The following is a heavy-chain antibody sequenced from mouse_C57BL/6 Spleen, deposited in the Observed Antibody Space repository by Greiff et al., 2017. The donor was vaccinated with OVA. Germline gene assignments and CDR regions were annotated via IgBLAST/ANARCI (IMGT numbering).Heavy chain of an antibody. CDR2: IDPEDGDT. CDR3: TNYYGSSYGY. Sequence: GLEWIGRIDPEDGDTEYAPKFQGKATMTADTSSNTAYLQLSSLTSEDTAVYYCTNYYGSSYGYWGQGTTLTVSS. J-gene: IGHJ2*01. V-gene: IGHV14-1*01. D-gene: IGHD1-1*01.